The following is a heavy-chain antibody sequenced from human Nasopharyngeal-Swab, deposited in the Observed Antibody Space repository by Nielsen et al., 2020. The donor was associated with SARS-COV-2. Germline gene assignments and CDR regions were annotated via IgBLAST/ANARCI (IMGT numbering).Heavy chain of an antibody. CDR3: ARAAERGRDNYFDY. D-gene: IGHD2-21*01. CDR1: GFTFSSYA. CDR2: ISGSGGST. Sequence: GGSLRLSCAASGFTFSSYAMSWVRQAPGKGLEWVSAISGSGGSTYYADSVKGRFTISRDNAKNSLYLQMNSLRAEDTAVYYCARAAERGRDNYFDYWGQGTLVTVSS. J-gene: IGHJ4*02. V-gene: IGHV3-23*01.